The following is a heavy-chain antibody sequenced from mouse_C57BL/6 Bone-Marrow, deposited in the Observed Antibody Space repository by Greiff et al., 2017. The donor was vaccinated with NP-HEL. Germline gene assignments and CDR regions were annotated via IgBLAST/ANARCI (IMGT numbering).Heavy chain of an antibody. CDR2: IDPSDSYT. J-gene: IGHJ4*01. Sequence: VQLQQPGAELVMPGASVKLSCKASGYTFTSYWMHWVKQRPGQGLEWIGEIDPSDSYTNYNQKFKGKSTLTVDKSSSTAYMQLSSLTSEDSAVYYCAREFLYYGNYYAMDYWGQGTSVTVSS. CDR3: AREFLYYGNYYAMDY. CDR1: GYTFTSYW. D-gene: IGHD2-1*01. V-gene: IGHV1-69*01.